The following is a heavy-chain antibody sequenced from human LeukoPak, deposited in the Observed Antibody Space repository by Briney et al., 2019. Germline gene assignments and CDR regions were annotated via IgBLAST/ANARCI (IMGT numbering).Heavy chain of an antibody. J-gene: IGHJ2*01. CDR3: ARDENGDSDFDL. Sequence: PGGPLRLSCAASGFIFSNYDMNWVRQAPGKGLEWVSFISSGGSTIFYADSVKGRFTISRDDAKNSLYVQMNNLRVEDTAVYYCARDENGDSDFDLWGRGTLVTVSS. CDR2: ISSGGSTI. CDR1: GFIFSNYD. V-gene: IGHV3-48*01. D-gene: IGHD5-12*01.